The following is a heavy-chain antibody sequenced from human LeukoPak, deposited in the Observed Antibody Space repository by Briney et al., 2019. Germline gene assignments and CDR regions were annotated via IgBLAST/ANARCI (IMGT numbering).Heavy chain of an antibody. Sequence: SETLSLTCTVSGGSISSYYWSWIRQPPGKGLEWIGYIYYIGSTHYNPSLKSRLTISVDKSKNQFSLKLSSVTAADTAVYYCARRGGGWFDYWGQGTLVTVSS. V-gene: IGHV4-59*08. J-gene: IGHJ4*02. D-gene: IGHD2-15*01. CDR2: IYYIGST. CDR3: ARRGGGWFDY. CDR1: GGSISSYY.